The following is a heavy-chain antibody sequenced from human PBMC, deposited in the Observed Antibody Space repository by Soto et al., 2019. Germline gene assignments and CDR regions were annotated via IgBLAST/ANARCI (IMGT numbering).Heavy chain of an antibody. Sequence: GGSLRLSCAASGFSFSTYSMHWVRQAPGKGLEWVSAISGSGGSTYYADSVKGRFTISRDNSKNTLYLQMNSLRAEDTAVYYCAKALAGYDCDYWGQGTLVTVSS. CDR3: AKALAGYDCDY. D-gene: IGHD5-12*01. J-gene: IGHJ4*02. CDR2: ISGSGGST. CDR1: GFSFSTYS. V-gene: IGHV3-23*01.